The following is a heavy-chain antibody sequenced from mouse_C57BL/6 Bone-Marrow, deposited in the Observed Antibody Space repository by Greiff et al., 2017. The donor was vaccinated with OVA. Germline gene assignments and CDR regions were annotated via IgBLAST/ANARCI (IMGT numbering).Heavy chain of an antibody. V-gene: IGHV1-64*01. J-gene: IGHJ4*01. D-gene: IGHD3-2*02. Sequence: QVQLQQPGAELVKPGASVKLSCKASGYTFTSYWMHWVKQRPGQGLEWIGMIHPNSGSTNYTEKFKRKATLTVDKSSSTAYMQLSSLTSEDSAVYYCASPPLDSSGPNPCYYYAMDYWGQGTSVTVSS. CDR3: ASPPLDSSGPNPCYYYAMDY. CDR2: IHPNSGST. CDR1: GYTFTSYW.